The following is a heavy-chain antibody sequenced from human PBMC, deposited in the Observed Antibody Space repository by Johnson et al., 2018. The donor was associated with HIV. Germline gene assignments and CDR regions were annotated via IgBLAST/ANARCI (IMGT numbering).Heavy chain of an antibody. CDR3: ANLLTTVTSRWRSALDI. CDR1: GFTFSSYA. D-gene: IGHD4-17*01. Sequence: VQPVESGGGLVQPGGSLRLSCVASGFTFSSYAMSWVRQAPGKGLAWVSVISEGGNRAYYTASVVGRLHLSRDKSKNTLYLQMYGLRADDTAGYYCANLLTTVTSRWRSALDIWGQGTMVIVSS. J-gene: IGHJ3*02. CDR2: ISEGGNRA. V-gene: IGHV3-23*04.